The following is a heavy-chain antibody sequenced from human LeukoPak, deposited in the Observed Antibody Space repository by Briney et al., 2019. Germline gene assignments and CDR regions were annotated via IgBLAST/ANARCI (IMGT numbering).Heavy chain of an antibody. CDR1: GGSIISYY. Sequence: PSETLSLTCTVSGGSIISYYWSWIRQPPGKGLEWIGYIHSSGSTSYSPSLKSRVTFSVDTSKNHFSLKVTSMTAADTAVYYCARGAGYSSSWYPQFDYWGQGTLVTVSS. D-gene: IGHD6-13*01. V-gene: IGHV4-59*01. CDR3: ARGAGYSSSWYPQFDY. J-gene: IGHJ4*02. CDR2: IHSSGST.